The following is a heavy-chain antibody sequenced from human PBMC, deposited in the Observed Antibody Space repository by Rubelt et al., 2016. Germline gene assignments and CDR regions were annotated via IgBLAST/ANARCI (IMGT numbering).Heavy chain of an antibody. CDR3: ARGDYEDSPREFDY. V-gene: IGHV4-34*01. CDR2: INHSGNT. Sequence: QLQLQKSGPGLLKPSETLSLTCAVYSGSFSGYHWNWIRQAPGKGLEWFGTINHSGNTNYNPSLKSRVTISVDTSNNQFSLKLTAVTAEDTALHYCARGDYEDSPREFDYWGQGTQVTVSA. D-gene: IGHD3-22*01. J-gene: IGHJ4*02. CDR1: SGSFSGYH.